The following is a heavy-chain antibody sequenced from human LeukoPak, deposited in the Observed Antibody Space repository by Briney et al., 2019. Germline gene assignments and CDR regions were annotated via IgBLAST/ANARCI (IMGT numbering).Heavy chain of an antibody. Sequence: SETLSLTCTVSRGSISGYYWSWIRQPAGKGLEWIGRIYTSGNTNYNPSLKSRLTMSVDTSKNQFSLKLSSVTAADTAVYYCARQSDSSGYYYLGAFDFWGQGTMVTVSS. J-gene: IGHJ3*01. CDR3: ARQSDSSGYYYLGAFDF. D-gene: IGHD3-22*01. V-gene: IGHV4-4*07. CDR2: IYTSGNT. CDR1: RGSISGYY.